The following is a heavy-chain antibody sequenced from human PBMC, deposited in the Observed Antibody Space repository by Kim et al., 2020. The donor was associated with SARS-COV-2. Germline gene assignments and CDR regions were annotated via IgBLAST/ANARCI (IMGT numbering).Heavy chain of an antibody. CDR1: GFTFSSYW. Sequence: GGSLRLSCAASGFTFSSYWMSWVRQVPGKGPEWVANIKQDGGEKNYLDSVKGRFTTSRDNAKNSLYLQMNSLRAEDTAVYYCVRGFTYTLYWGQGTLVTVSS. CDR3: VRGFTYTLY. D-gene: IGHD3-16*01. V-gene: IGHV3-7*01. J-gene: IGHJ4*02. CDR2: IKQDGGEK.